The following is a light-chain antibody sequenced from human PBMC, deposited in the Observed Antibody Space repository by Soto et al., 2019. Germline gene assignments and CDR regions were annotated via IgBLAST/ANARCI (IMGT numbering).Light chain of an antibody. CDR1: QSVSNNY. Sequence: ENVLTHSPGTLALSPGDRASLSSSASQSVSNNYLAWHQQRPGQAPRLLIFGASNRATGVPDRFTGSASGTDFTLTISRLQPEDFALYFCQQYASSPVTFGGGTKVDIK. CDR2: GAS. J-gene: IGKJ4*01. V-gene: IGKV3-20*01. CDR3: QQYASSPVT.